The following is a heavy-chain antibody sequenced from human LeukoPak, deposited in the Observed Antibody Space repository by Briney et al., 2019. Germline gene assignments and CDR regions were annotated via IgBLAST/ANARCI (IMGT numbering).Heavy chain of an antibody. CDR2: ISGSGDKT. V-gene: IGHV3-23*01. Sequence: PGGSLRLSCAASGFTFSSYAMSWVRQAPGKRLEWVSLISGSGDKTYYADSVKGRFTISRDNSKNTLYLQVNSLRADDTAVYYCAKDDPNDYKPWIYWGQGTLVIVSS. CDR3: AKDDPNDYKPWIY. J-gene: IGHJ4*02. D-gene: IGHD4-11*01. CDR1: GFTFSSYA.